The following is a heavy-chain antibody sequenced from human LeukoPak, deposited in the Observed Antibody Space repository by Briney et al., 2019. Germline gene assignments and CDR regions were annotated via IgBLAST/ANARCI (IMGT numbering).Heavy chain of an antibody. CDR1: GFTFSSYA. D-gene: IGHD3-22*01. Sequence: GGSLRLSCAASGFTFSSYAMSWVRQAPGKGLEWVSAISGSGGSTYYADSVKGRFTISRDNSKNTLYLQMSSLRAEGTAVYYCAKDPYYDSSGYSLYYFDYWGQGTLVTVSS. V-gene: IGHV3-23*01. CDR2: ISGSGGST. J-gene: IGHJ4*02. CDR3: AKDPYYDSSGYSLYYFDY.